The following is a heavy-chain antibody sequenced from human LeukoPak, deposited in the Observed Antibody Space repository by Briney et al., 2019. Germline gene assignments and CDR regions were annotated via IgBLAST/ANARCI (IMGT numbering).Heavy chain of an antibody. CDR1: GASDSGSAYY. CDR3: AKSGGYGLIDY. Sequence: PSETLSLTCTVPGASDSGSAYYWGWIRQPPGKGLEWIGNIYYSGSTYYNESLESRVTISIDTSKNQFSLKLNSVTAADTAMYYCAKSGGYGLIDYWGQGTLVTVSS. V-gene: IGHV4-39*01. J-gene: IGHJ4*02. D-gene: IGHD1-26*01. CDR2: IYYSGST.